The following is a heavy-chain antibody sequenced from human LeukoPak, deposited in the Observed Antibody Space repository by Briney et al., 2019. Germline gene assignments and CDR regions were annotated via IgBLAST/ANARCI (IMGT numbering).Heavy chain of an antibody. CDR2: IYYSGST. CDR1: GGSISSGSYY. CDR3: ATTSGYSSGWCY. D-gene: IGHD6-19*01. Sequence: SETLSLTCTVSGGSISSGSYYWSWIRQHPGKGLEWIGYIYYSGSTYYNPSLKSRVTISVDTSKNQFSLKLSSVTAADTAVYYCATTSGYSSGWCYWGQGTLVTVSS. J-gene: IGHJ4*02. V-gene: IGHV4-31*03.